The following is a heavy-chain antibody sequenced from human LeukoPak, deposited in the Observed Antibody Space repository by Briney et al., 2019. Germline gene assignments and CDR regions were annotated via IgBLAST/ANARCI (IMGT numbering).Heavy chain of an antibody. CDR1: GGSLSSYY. J-gene: IGHJ5*02. Sequence: SETLSLTCTVSGGSLSSYYWSWVRQPARKGLEWIGRIYTSGSTNYNPSLKSRVTMSVDTSKNQFSLKLSSVTAADTAVYYCAAQGIVVVVAARQVWFDPWGQGTLVTVSS. CDR2: IYTSGST. CDR3: AAQGIVVVVAARQVWFDP. D-gene: IGHD2-15*01. V-gene: IGHV4-4*07.